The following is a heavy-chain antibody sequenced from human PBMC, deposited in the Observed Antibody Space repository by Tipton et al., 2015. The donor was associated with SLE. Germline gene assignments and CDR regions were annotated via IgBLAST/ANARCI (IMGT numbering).Heavy chain of an antibody. J-gene: IGHJ4*02. CDR1: GFTFSSYG. CDR2: IRYDGSNN. CDR3: AAPGGYSGYDWDLDY. Sequence: SGFTFSSYGMHWVRQAPGKGLEWVAFIRYDGSNNYYADSVKGRFTISRDDSKNTLSLQMNSLRPEDTAVYYCAAPGGYSGYDWDLDYWGQGTLVTVSS. D-gene: IGHD5-12*01. V-gene: IGHV3-30*02.